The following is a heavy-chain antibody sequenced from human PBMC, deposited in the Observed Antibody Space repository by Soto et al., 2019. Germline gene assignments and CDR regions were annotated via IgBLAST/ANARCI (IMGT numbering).Heavy chain of an antibody. D-gene: IGHD3-16*02. J-gene: IGHJ4*02. Sequence: PSETLSLTCSVSGVSISSYFWSWIRQPPGRGLEWIGYTYHRGSTNYSPSLKSRVAISLDTSENQSSLKVSSVTAADTAVYYCARIGGYHGPLDYWGQGTPVTVSS. CDR3: ARIGGYHGPLDY. CDR1: GVSISSYF. V-gene: IGHV4-59*01. CDR2: TYHRGST.